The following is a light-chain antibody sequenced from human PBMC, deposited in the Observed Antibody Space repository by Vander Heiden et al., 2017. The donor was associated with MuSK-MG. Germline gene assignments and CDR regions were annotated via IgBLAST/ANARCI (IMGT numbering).Light chain of an antibody. V-gene: IGKV4-1*01. Sequence: DIVMTQSQDSLAVYLGRRDTINCKSSQSVLYSSNNKNYLAWYQQKPGQPPKLLIYWASTRESGVPDRFSGSGSGTDFTLTISSLQAEDVAVYYCQQYYSTPRTFGQGTKVEIK. CDR3: QQYYSTPRT. J-gene: IGKJ1*01. CDR1: QSVLYSSNNKNY. CDR2: WAS.